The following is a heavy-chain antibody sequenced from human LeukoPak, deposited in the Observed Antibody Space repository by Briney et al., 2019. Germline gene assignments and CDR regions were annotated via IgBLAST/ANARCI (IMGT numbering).Heavy chain of an antibody. Sequence: PGGSLRLSCAASGFTFSSYAMSWVRQAPGKGLKWVSAISGSGGSTYYADSVKGRFTISRDNSKNTLYLQMNSLRAEDTAVYYCATLVVTAILYYFDYWGQGTLVTVSS. CDR1: GFTFSSYA. CDR2: ISGSGGST. J-gene: IGHJ4*02. D-gene: IGHD2-21*02. CDR3: ATLVVTAILYYFDY. V-gene: IGHV3-23*01.